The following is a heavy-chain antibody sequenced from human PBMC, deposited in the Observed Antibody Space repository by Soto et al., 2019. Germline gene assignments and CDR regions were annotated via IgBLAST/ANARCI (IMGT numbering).Heavy chain of an antibody. D-gene: IGHD6-19*01. CDR3: ARDGSSGWLNYYYYGMDV. CDR2: IWYDGSNK. J-gene: IGHJ6*02. V-gene: IGHV3-33*01. Sequence: QVQLVESGGGVVQPGRSLRLSCAASGFTFSSYGMHWVRQAPGKGLEWVAVIWYDGSNKYYADSVKGRFTISRDNSKNTLYLQMNSLRAEDTAVYYCARDGSSGWLNYYYYGMDVWGQGTTVTVSS. CDR1: GFTFSSYG.